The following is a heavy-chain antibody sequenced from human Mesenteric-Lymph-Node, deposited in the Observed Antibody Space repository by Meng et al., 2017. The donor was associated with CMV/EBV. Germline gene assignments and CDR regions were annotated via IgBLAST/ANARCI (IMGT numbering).Heavy chain of an antibody. V-gene: IGHV4-39*07. CDR1: GGSISSSSYY. CDR2: ISYSGST. D-gene: IGHD5-18*01. J-gene: IGHJ6*02. Sequence: SETLSLTCTVSGGSISSSSYYWGWIRQPPGKGLEWIGSISYSGSTYYNPSLKSRVTISLDTPKNQFSLKLTSVTAADTAVYYCARAPGYSYNYPYYGMDVWGQGTTVTVSS. CDR3: ARAPGYSYNYPYYGMDV.